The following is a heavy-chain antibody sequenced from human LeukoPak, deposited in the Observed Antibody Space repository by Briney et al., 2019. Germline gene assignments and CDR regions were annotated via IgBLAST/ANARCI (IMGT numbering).Heavy chain of an antibody. J-gene: IGHJ4*02. CDR3: AREIMGYGTSGPGK. D-gene: IGHD2-8*01. CDR2: INTDGSYT. V-gene: IGHV3-74*01. Sequence: GGSLRLSCAASGFTFSNYWMHWVRQAPGKGLVWVSRINTDGSYTRYADSVKGRSTISRDNAKDTLYLQMNSLRVEDTAVYYCAREIMGYGTSGPGKWGQGTLVTVSS. CDR1: GFTFSNYW.